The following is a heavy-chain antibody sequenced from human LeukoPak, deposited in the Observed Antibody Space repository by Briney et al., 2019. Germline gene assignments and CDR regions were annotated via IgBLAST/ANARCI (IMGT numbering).Heavy chain of an antibody. CDR3: ARIAMFYYESSGYYSDY. D-gene: IGHD3-22*01. Sequence: PSETLSLTCAVSGYSISSGYYWGWIRQSPGKGLEWSGSIYHRGTTYYNPSLKRRVTISVDTSKNQFSLKLSSVTAADTAVYYCARIAMFYYESSGYYSDYWGQGTLVTVSS. J-gene: IGHJ4*02. CDR2: IYHRGTT. CDR1: GYSISSGYY. V-gene: IGHV4-38-2*01.